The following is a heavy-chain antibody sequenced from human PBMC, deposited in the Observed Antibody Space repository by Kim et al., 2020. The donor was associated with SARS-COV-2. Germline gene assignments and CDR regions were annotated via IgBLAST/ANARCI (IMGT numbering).Heavy chain of an antibody. Sequence: SETLSLTCTVSGGSISSYYWSWIRQPQRKGLEWIGYIYYSGSTNYNPSLKSRVTISVDTSKNQFSLKLSSVTGADTAVYYCARDHREWLQYTANWYFDLWGRGTLVTVSS. D-gene: IGHD3-3*01. J-gene: IGHJ2*01. CDR3: ARDHREWLQYTANWYFDL. CDR1: GGSISSYY. CDR2: IYYSGST. V-gene: IGHV4-59*01.